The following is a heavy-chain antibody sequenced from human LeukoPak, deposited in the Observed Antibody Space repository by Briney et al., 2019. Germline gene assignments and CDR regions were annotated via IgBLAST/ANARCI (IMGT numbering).Heavy chain of an antibody. Sequence: GASVKVSCKASGYTFTSYDINWVRQATGQGLGWMGWMNPNSGNTGYAQKFQGRVTITRNTSISTAYMELSSLRSEDTAVYYCARPQYCSGGSCSNDFDYWGQGTLVTVSS. CDR3: ARPQYCSGGSCSNDFDY. V-gene: IGHV1-8*03. J-gene: IGHJ4*02. D-gene: IGHD2-15*01. CDR1: GYTFTSYD. CDR2: MNPNSGNT.